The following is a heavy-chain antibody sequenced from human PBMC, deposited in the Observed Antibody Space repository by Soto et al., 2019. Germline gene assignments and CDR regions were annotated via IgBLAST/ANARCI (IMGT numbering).Heavy chain of an antibody. CDR1: GLTYSTYT. CDR2: ISYDENNK. V-gene: IGHV3-30-3*01. Sequence: PGGPLILSCAASGLTYSTYTMHWVRQAPGKGLEWVAVISYDENNKYYPDSVRGRITISRDNSKNTLYLQMNALRAEDTAVYYCSKDRLQLGLRPYFDTWGQGTLVTVSS. D-gene: IGHD5-18*01. CDR3: SKDRLQLGLRPYFDT. J-gene: IGHJ4*02.